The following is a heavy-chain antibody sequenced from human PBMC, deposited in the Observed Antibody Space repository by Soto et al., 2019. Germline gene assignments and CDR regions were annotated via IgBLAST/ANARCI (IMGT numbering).Heavy chain of an antibody. J-gene: IGHJ4*02. CDR1: GFTFSSYA. CDR2: ISGSGGST. V-gene: IGHV3-23*01. CDR3: AKTSRLGAAAGIYYFDY. D-gene: IGHD3-16*01. Sequence: GGSLRLSCAASGFTFSSYAMSWVRQAPGKGLEWVSAISGSGGSTYYADSVKGRFTISRDNSKNTLYLQMNSLRAEDTAVYYCAKTSRLGAAAGIYYFDYWGQGTLVTVSS.